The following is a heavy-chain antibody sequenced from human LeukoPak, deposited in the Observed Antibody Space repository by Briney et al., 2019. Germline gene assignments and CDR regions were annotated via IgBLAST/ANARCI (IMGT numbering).Heavy chain of an antibody. D-gene: IGHD4-17*01. V-gene: IGHV3-33*01. CDR1: GFTFSSYG. CDR2: IWYDGSNK. CDR3: ARGDGHYAGGYFDL. Sequence: SGRSLRLSCAASGFTFSSYGMHWVRQAPGKGLEWVAVIWYDGSNKYYADSVKGRFTVSRDNSKNTLYLQMNSLRAEDTAVYYCARGDGHYAGGYFDLWGRGTLVTVSS. J-gene: IGHJ2*01.